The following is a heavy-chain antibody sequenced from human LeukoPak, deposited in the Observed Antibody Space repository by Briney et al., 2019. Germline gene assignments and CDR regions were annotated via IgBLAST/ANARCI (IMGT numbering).Heavy chain of an antibody. CDR2: INSGNGNT. CDR3: ARKWLSSGDSHYSH. Sequence: ASVKVSCKASGYTFTNYAIHWVRQAPAQRLEWMGWINSGNGNTKYSQELQGRVAITRDTSASTAYMELSSLRSDDTAVYYCARKWLSSGDSHYSHWGQGTLVTVSS. J-gene: IGHJ4*02. V-gene: IGHV1-3*01. CDR1: GYTFTNYA. D-gene: IGHD2-15*01.